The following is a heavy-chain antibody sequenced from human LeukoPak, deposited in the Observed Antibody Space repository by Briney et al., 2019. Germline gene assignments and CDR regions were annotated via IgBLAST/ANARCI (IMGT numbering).Heavy chain of an antibody. CDR3: ARVPYYDFQADAFDI. CDR2: TYYRSKRYN. Sequence: SQTLSLTCAISGDSVSANGAAWNWIRQSPSRGLEWLGRTYYRSKRYNDYAVYVKSRITINPDTSKNQFSLQLNSVTPEDTAVYYCARVPYYDFQADAFDIWGQGTMVTVSS. J-gene: IGHJ3*02. V-gene: IGHV6-1*01. CDR1: GDSVSANGAA. D-gene: IGHD3-3*01.